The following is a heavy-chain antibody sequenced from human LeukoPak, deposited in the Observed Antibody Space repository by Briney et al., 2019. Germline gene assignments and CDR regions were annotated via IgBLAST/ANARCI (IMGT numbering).Heavy chain of an antibody. Sequence: PGRSLRLSCAASGSTFSSYGMHWVRQAPGKGLEWVAVISYDGSNKYYADSVKGRFTISRDNSKNTLYLQMNSLRAEDTAVYYCAKNYYDSSGYYYPYYFDYWGQGTLVTVSS. CDR1: GSTFSSYG. CDR2: ISYDGSNK. CDR3: AKNYYDSSGYYYPYYFDY. J-gene: IGHJ4*02. V-gene: IGHV3-30*18. D-gene: IGHD3-22*01.